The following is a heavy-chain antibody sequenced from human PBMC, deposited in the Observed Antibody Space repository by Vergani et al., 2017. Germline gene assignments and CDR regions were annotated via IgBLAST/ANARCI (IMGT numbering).Heavy chain of an antibody. J-gene: IGHJ4*02. CDR2: IHFDGSNQ. CDR1: GFTLSNYV. Sequence: QVQLVESGGGVVQRGGSLRLSCATSGFTLSNYVMLWIRQGPGKGLEFVAFIHFDGSNQYYADSGKGRFTRSRDFSKNTLYLQMNSLRTDDTATYYCAKHFRGWGIDYWGQGTQVIVSS. V-gene: IGHV3-30*02. CDR3: AKHFRGWGIDY. D-gene: IGHD3-16*01.